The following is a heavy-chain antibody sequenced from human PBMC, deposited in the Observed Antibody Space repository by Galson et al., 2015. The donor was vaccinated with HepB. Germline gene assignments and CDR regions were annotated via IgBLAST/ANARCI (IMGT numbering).Heavy chain of an antibody. CDR2: ISSFGSTI. V-gene: IGHV3-11*01. CDR1: GFTFSDYY. CDR3: ARGGGGTYDPFDS. J-gene: IGHJ4*02. Sequence: SLRLSCAASGFTFSDYYMSWIRQAPGKGLEWISYISSFGSTISYADSVRGRFTTSRDNAKNSHYLQMNSLRADDAAVYYCARGGGGTYDPFDSWGQGALVTVSS. D-gene: IGHD1-26*01.